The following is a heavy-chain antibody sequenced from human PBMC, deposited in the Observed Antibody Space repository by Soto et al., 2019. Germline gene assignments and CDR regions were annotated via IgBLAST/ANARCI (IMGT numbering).Heavy chain of an antibody. CDR3: AKDKPDLSYYYGSGSYVY. Sequence: PGGSLRLSCAASGFTVSSKYMSWVRQAPGKGLEWVSLINRGGSISYADSVKGRFTISRDNSKNTLYLQMSSLRAEDTAVYYCAKDKPDLSYYYGSGSYVYWGQGTLVTVSS. J-gene: IGHJ4*02. CDR1: GFTVSSKY. CDR2: INRGGSI. D-gene: IGHD3-10*01. V-gene: IGHV3-53*01.